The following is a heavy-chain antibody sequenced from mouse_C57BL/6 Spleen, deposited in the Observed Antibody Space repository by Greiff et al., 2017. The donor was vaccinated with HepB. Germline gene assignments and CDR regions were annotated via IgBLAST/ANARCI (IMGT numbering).Heavy chain of an antibody. CDR3: ARLDDYDADFDY. D-gene: IGHD2-4*01. V-gene: IGHV1-19*01. J-gene: IGHJ2*01. CDR1: GYTFTDYY. CDR2: LNPYNGGT. Sequence: VQLQQSGPVLVKPGASVKMSCKASGYTFTDYYMNWVKQSHGKSLEWIGVLNPYNGGTSYNQKFKGKATLTVDKSSSTAYMELNSLTSEDSAVYYCARLDDYDADFDYWGQGTTLTVSS.